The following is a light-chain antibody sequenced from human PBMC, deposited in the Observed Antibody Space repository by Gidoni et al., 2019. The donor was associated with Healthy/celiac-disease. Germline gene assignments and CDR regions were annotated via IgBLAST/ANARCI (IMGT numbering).Light chain of an antibody. CDR3: QQYNNWPPWT. CDR2: GAS. CDR1: QSVGSN. J-gene: IGKJ1*01. Sequence: EIVMTQSPATLSVSPGERATLSCRASQSVGSNLAWYQQKPGQAPRLRIYGASTRATGIPARFSGSGYGTDFTLTISSLQSEDFAVYYCQQYNNWPPWTFGQGTKVEIK. V-gene: IGKV3-15*01.